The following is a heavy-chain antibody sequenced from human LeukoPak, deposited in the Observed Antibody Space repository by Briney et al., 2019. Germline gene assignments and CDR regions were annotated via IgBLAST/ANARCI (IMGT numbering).Heavy chain of an antibody. CDR3: ARDRGRQVSYYYGMDV. V-gene: IGHV4-39*07. J-gene: IGHJ6*02. D-gene: IGHD3-16*01. Sequence: KPSETLSLTCTVSGGSISSSSYYWGWIRQPPGKGLEWIGSIYYSGSTYYNPSLKSRVTISVDTSKTQFSLTLSSVTTADTAVYYCARDRGRQVSYYYGMDVWGQGTTVTVSS. CDR1: GGSISSSSYY. CDR2: IYYSGST.